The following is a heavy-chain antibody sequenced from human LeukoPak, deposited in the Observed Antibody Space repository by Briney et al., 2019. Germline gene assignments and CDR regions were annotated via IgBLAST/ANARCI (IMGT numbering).Heavy chain of an antibody. V-gene: IGHV4-38-2*02. CDR1: GYSITSGYY. J-gene: IGHJ4*02. CDR3: ARDLSKVSGAQSSPFDS. D-gene: IGHD7-27*01. Sequence: SETLSLTCTVSGYSITSGYYWGWIRQPPVRGLQWIGTIYHTGSTYYNPSLKSRVTISVDPSKNQFSLKLTSVTAADTAVYYCARDLSKVSGAQSSPFDSWGQGTLVTVSS. CDR2: IYHTGST.